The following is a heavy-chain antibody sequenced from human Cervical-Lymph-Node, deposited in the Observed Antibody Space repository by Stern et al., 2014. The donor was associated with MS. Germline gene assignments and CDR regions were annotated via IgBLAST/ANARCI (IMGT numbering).Heavy chain of an antibody. D-gene: IGHD1-26*01. CDR1: GYVFSSYA. Sequence: QVQLVESGGAVVQPGGSLRLSCAASGYVFSSYALHWVRQAPGKGLEWVAVISYDGKDKYHADGVKGRFTISRDNSKDTLFLQMDSLRLEDTAVYYCARDPRVGTSETLYYYGLDVWGQGTTVTVSS. J-gene: IGHJ6*02. V-gene: IGHV3-30*01. CDR3: ARDPRVGTSETLYYYGLDV. CDR2: ISYDGKDK.